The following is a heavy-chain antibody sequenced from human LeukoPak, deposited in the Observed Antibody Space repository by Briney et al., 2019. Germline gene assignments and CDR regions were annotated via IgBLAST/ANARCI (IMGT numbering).Heavy chain of an antibody. Sequence: SQTLSLTCTVSGGSLSSGNYYGSWSRQPAGKGLEWIGRISTSGSAKYNPSLRSRVSISVDTSKNQFSLKLSSVTTSDTAVYFCARDNARSESFSDYHRYFQDWGQGTLVTVSS. V-gene: IGHV4-61*02. CDR3: ARDNARSESFSDYHRYFQD. D-gene: IGHD5/OR15-5a*01. CDR2: ISTSGSA. J-gene: IGHJ1*01. CDR1: GGSLSSGNYY.